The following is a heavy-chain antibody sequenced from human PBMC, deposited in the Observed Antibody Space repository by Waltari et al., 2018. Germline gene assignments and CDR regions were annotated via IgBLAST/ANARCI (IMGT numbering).Heavy chain of an antibody. CDR2: VHGSGRT. CDR3: ARDRGRGLYLDT. V-gene: IGHV4-4*02. Sequence: QLRLQESGPGLVKPSGTVSLSCAVSGDSVSSSYLWNWVRQSPQKGLEWIGQVHGSGRTNYSPSFASRVTVSLDTSKNLFSREVTSATAADTAVYYCARDRGRGLYLDTWGPGTLVTVSP. CDR1: GDSVSSSYL. D-gene: IGHD2-15*01. J-gene: IGHJ5*02.